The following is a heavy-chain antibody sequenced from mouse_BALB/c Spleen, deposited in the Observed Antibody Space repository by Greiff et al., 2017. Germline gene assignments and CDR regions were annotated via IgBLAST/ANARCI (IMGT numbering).Heavy chain of an antibody. J-gene: IGHJ3*01. CDR2: IDPENGDT. CDR1: GFNIKDYY. Sequence: EVKLMESGAELVRSGASVKLSCTASGFNIKDYYMHWVKQRPEQGLEWIGWIDPENGDTEYAPKFQGKATMTADTSSNTAYLQLSSLTSEDTAVYYCNGPGTWFAYWGQGTLVTVSA. V-gene: IGHV14-4*02. D-gene: IGHD4-1*01. CDR3: NGPGTWFAY.